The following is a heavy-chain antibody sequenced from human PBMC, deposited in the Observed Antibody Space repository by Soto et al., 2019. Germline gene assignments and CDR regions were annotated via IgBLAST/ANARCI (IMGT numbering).Heavy chain of an antibody. CDR2: ISWNGGTK. J-gene: IGHJ4*02. CDR1: GFTFDDFA. D-gene: IGHD6-19*01. CDR3: AKDIHAYSSGGN. Sequence: EVQLVESGGGLVQPGRSLRLTCAASGFTFDDFAMHWVRQAPGKGLEWVSGISWNGGTKAYADSVKGRFTISRDNAENSLYLHMNSLRLEDTALYYCAKDIHAYSSGGNWGQGTLVTVSS. V-gene: IGHV3-9*01.